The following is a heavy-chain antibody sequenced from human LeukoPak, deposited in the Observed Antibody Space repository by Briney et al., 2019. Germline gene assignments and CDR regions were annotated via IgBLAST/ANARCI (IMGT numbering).Heavy chain of an antibody. CDR1: GYTFINYG. CDR2: ISAYNGNT. J-gene: IGHJ4*02. V-gene: IGHV1-18*01. D-gene: IGHD5-24*01. Sequence: ASVKVSCKASGYTFINYGISWVRQAPGQGLEWMGWISAYNGNTNYAQKFQGRVTMTTDTSTSTAYMELRSLKSDDTAVYYCARYRGDGYTWGHWGQGTLVTVSS. CDR3: ARYRGDGYTWGH.